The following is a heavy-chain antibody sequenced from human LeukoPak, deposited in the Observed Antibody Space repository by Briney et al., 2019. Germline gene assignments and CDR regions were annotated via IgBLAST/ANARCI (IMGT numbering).Heavy chain of an antibody. CDR3: AKGFHLTLNYFDY. CDR2: ISGSGGST. Sequence: GGSLRLSCAASGFTFSNVWMSWVRQAPGKGLEWVSAISGSGGSTYYADSVKGRFTISRDNSKNTLYLQMNSLRAEDTAVYYCAKGFHLTLNYFDYWGQGTLVTVSS. J-gene: IGHJ4*02. CDR1: GFTFSNVW. V-gene: IGHV3-23*01.